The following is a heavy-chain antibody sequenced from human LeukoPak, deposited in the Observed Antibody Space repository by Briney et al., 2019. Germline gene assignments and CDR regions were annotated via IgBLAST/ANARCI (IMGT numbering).Heavy chain of an antibody. CDR2: ISWNSGSI. V-gene: IGHV3-9*01. D-gene: IGHD6-13*01. CDR1: GFTFDDYA. J-gene: IGHJ4*02. CDR3: ARDLYSSSWYFVSPGGY. Sequence: PGGSLRLSCAASGFTFDDYAMHWVRQAPGKGLEWVSGISWNSGSIGYADSVKGRFTISRDNAKNSLYLQMNSLRAEDTAFYYCARDLYSSSWYFVSPGGYWGQGTLVTVSS.